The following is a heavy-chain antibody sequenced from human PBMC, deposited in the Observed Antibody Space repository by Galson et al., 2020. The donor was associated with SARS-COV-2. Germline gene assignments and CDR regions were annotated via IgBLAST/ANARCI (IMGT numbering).Heavy chain of an antibody. Sequence: SVKVSCKASGGSFSGYDINWVRQAPGQGLEWMGGIIHIFDTAKYAQKFQGRVTITADESATTAYMELTSLRSEDTAVYFCARGEVQTLDYWGQGTLVTVFS. CDR1: GGSFSGYD. D-gene: IGHD3-16*01. CDR2: IIHIFDTA. CDR3: ARGEVQTLDY. J-gene: IGHJ4*02. V-gene: IGHV1-69*13.